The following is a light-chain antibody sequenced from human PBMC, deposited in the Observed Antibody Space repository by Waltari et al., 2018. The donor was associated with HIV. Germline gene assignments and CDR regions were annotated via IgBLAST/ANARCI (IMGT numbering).Light chain of an antibody. CDR2: KAS. J-gene: IGKJ1*01. CDR3: QQYNSYSPTWT. V-gene: IGKV1-5*03. Sequence: DIQMTQSPSTLSASVGDRVTITCRASQSISSWLAWYQQKPGKAPKLLIYKASSLESGVPSRFSCSGSVTEFTLTISSLQPDDFATYYCQQYNSYSPTWTFGQGTKVEIK. CDR1: QSISSW.